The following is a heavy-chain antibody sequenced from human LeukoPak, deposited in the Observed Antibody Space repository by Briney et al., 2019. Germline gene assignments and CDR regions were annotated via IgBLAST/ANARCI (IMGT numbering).Heavy chain of an antibody. CDR1: GYTFTGYY. CDR3: AREAIGSYYTNFDY. D-gene: IGHD1-26*01. V-gene: IGHV1-2*02. CDR2: INPNGGST. Sequence: ASVKVSCKASGYTFTGYYIHWVRQAPGQGLEWMGWINPNGGSTNSLQKFQGRVTMTRDTSISTAYMELSRLRSDDTAAYYCAREAIGSYYTNFDYWGQGTLVTVSS. J-gene: IGHJ4*02.